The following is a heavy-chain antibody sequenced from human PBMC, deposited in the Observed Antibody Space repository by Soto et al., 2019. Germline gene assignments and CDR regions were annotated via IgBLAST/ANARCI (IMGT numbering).Heavy chain of an antibody. Sequence: GGSLRLSCAASGFTFSDYYMSWIRQAPGKGLEWVSYISSSSSYTNYADSVKGRFTISRDNAKNSLYLQMNSLRAEDTAVYYCASSITMVRGVLGYWGQGTLVTAPQ. CDR3: ASSITMVRGVLGY. V-gene: IGHV3-11*06. D-gene: IGHD3-10*01. CDR1: GFTFSDYY. J-gene: IGHJ4*02. CDR2: ISSSSSYT.